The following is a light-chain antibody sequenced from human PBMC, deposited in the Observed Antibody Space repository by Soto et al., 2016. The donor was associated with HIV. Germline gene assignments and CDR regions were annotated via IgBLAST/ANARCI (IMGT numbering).Light chain of an antibody. CDR3: QKYTSGLT. J-gene: IGKJ4*01. CDR1: QGIGDY. CDR2: AAY. Sequence: DIQMTQSPSSLSASIGDRVTITCRASQGIGDYLAWYQQKPGKVPKLMIYAAYTRQSGVPSRFSGSGAGTDFTLTISSLQPEDVATYCCQKYTSGLTFGGGTKVEIK. V-gene: IGKV1-27*01.